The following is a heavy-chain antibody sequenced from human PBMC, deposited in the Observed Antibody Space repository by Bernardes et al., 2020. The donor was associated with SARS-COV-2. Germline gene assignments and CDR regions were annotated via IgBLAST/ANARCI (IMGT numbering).Heavy chain of an antibody. V-gene: IGHV4-30-2*01. J-gene: IGHJ5*02. CDR2: IYHSGST. D-gene: IGHD4-17*01. Sequence: SEPLSLTCAVSGGSISSGGYSWSWLRQPPGKGLEWIGYIYHSGSTYYNPSLKSRVTISVDRSKNQFSLKLSSVTAADTAVYYCAREYYGDYGHNWFDPWGQGTLVTVSS. CDR3: AREYYGDYGHNWFDP. CDR1: GGSISSGGYS.